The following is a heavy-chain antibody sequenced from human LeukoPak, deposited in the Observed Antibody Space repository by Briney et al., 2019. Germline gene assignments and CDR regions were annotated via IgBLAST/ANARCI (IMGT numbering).Heavy chain of an antibody. CDR2: IYYSGST. D-gene: IGHD6-13*01. CDR3: ARTIAAAGTYFDY. Sequence: PSETLSLTCTVSGGSTSSYYWSWIRQPPGKGLEWIGYIYYSGSTNYNPSLKSRVTISVDTSKNQFSLKLSSVTAADTAVYYCARTIAAAGTYFDYWGQGTLVTVSS. J-gene: IGHJ4*02. CDR1: GGSTSSYY. V-gene: IGHV4-59*01.